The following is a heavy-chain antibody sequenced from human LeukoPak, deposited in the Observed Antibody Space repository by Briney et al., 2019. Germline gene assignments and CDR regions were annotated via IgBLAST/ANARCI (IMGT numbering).Heavy chain of an antibody. CDR2: IYYSGTT. J-gene: IGHJ4*02. V-gene: IGHV4-59*05. Sequence: KPSETLSLTCTVSGGSISSYYWSWIRQPPGKGLEWIGSIYYSGTTYYNPSLKSRVTISVDTSKIQFSLKLSSVAATDTAVYFCARLRFDFWSGYTHPYFDYWGQGTLVTVSS. CDR1: GGSISSYY. CDR3: ARLRFDFWSGYTHPYFDY. D-gene: IGHD3-3*01.